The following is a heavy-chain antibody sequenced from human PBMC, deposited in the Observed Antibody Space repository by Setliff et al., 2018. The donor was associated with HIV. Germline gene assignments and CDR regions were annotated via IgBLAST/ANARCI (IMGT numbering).Heavy chain of an antibody. CDR3: AKNLYRSPWSPLDY. Sequence: GGSLRLSCAASGFVFSNYAMSWVRQAPGKGLEWVSGISGNAANTYYGDSVKGRFTISRDNSKNTVYLQMNSLRADDTAVYYCAKNLYRSPWSPLDYWGQGTLVTVSS. D-gene: IGHD6-19*01. CDR2: ISGNAANT. CDR1: GFVFSNYA. V-gene: IGHV3-23*01. J-gene: IGHJ4*02.